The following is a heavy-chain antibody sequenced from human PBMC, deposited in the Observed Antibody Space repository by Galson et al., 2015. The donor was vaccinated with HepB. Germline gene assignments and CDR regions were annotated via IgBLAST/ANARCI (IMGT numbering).Heavy chain of an antibody. Sequence: SLRLSCAASGFTFSSYAMHWVRQAPGKGLEWVAVISYDGSIKYYADSVEGRFTISRDSSRNTLYLQMNSLRTEDTAVYYCARDSIAHSYYYYYYMDVWGKGTTVTVFS. CDR1: GFTFSSYA. CDR3: ARDSIAHSYYYYYYMDV. D-gene: IGHD3-3*02. CDR2: ISYDGSIK. V-gene: IGHV3-30-3*01. J-gene: IGHJ6*03.